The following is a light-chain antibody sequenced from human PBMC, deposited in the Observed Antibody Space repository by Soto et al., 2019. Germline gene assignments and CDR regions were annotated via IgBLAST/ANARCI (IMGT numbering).Light chain of an antibody. CDR3: TLYTSENAYV. CDR2: EVS. V-gene: IGLV2-18*01. Sequence: QSALTQTPSVSGSPGQSVTISCTGTSTDFVSYNRVSWYQQPPGTAPKLMIYEVSKRPSGVPDRFSGSKSGNTASLTISGLQAADEADYYCTLYTSENAYVFETGTKVTVL. J-gene: IGLJ1*01. CDR1: STDFVSYNR.